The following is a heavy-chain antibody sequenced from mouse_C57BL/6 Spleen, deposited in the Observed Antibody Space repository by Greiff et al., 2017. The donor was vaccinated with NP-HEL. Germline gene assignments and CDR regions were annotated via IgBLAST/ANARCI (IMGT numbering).Heavy chain of an antibody. CDR2: IYPGSGST. J-gene: IGHJ3*01. D-gene: IGHD3-2*02. CDR3: ARDSSGYLFAY. V-gene: IGHV1-55*01. CDR1: GYTFTSYW. Sequence: QVQLQQSGAELVKPGASVKMSCKASGYTFTSYWITWVKQRPGQGLEWIGDIYPGSGSTNYNEKFKSKATLTVDTSASTAYMQLSSLTSEDSAVYYCARDSSGYLFAYWGQGTLVTVSA.